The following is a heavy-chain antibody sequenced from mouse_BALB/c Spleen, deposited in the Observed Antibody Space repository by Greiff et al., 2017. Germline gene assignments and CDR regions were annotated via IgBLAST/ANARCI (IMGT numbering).Heavy chain of an antibody. D-gene: IGHD5-1-1*01. Sequence: EVKVVESGGGLVQPGGSRKLSCAASGFTFSSFGMHWVRQAPEKGLEWVAYISSGSSTIYYADTVKGRFANSRDNPKNTLYLRMSSLTSEDTAMYYCASTRYLVYDYWGQGTLVTVSA. J-gene: IGHJ3*01. CDR1: GFTFSSFG. CDR3: ASTRYLVYDY. V-gene: IGHV5-17*02. CDR2: ISSGSSTI.